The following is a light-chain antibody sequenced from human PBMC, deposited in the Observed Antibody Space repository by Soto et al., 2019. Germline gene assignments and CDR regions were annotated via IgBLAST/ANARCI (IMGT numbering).Light chain of an antibody. Sequence: EIVLTQSPDTLSLSPGERATLSCRASQSFSSSSLAWYQQKPGQAPRLLIHGASTRATGIPDRFSGSGSGTDFTLTISRLEPEDFAVYYCQHYDTSRRTFSQGTKVEIK. CDR2: GAS. CDR3: QHYDTSRRT. CDR1: QSFSSSS. J-gene: IGKJ1*01. V-gene: IGKV3-20*01.